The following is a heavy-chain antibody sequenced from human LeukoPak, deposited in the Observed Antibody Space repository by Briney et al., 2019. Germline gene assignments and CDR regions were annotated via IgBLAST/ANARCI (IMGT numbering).Heavy chain of an antibody. CDR2: ISGSGGST. V-gene: IGHV3-23*01. CDR3: AKVLSTVTTGFDAFDI. Sequence: HPGGSLRLSCAASGFTFSSYAMSWVRQAPGKGLEWVSAISGSGGSTYYADSVKGRFTISRDNSKNTLYLQMNGLRAEDTAVYYCAKVLSTVTTGFDAFDIWGQGTMVTVSS. CDR1: GFTFSSYA. D-gene: IGHD4-11*01. J-gene: IGHJ3*02.